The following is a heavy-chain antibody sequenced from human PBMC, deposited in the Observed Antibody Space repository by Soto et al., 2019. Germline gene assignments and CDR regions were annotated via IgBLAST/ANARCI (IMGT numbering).Heavy chain of an antibody. CDR2: ISYDGAHT. Sequence: PGGSLRLSCVTSAFSFSSHAMHWVRQAPGKGLEWVAIISYDGAHTFYADSVKGRFTVSRDNSKSTLYLEMTSLTAEDTPLYYGARGSSGRDYLGYWGKGSLGTACS. V-gene: IGHV3-33*01. J-gene: IGHJ6*04. D-gene: IGHD1-26*01. CDR1: AFSFSSHA. CDR3: ARGSSGRDYLGY.